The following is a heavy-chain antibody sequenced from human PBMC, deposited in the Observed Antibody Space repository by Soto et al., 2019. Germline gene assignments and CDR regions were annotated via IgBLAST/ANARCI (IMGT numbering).Heavy chain of an antibody. Sequence: LSLTCTVSGGSISSGGYYWSWIRQHPGKGLEWIGYIYYSGSTYHNPSLKSRVTISVDTSKNQFSLKLSSVTAADTAVYYCARVTCSGGSCSDYWGQGTLVTVSS. CDR2: IYYSGST. D-gene: IGHD2-15*01. V-gene: IGHV4-31*03. J-gene: IGHJ4*02. CDR3: ARVTCSGGSCSDY. CDR1: GGSISSGGYY.